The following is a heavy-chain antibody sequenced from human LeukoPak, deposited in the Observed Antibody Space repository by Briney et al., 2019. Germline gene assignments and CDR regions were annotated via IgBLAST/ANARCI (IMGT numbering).Heavy chain of an antibody. CDR2: IKQDGSEK. J-gene: IGHJ4*02. Sequence: PGGSLILSCAASGFTFSSYWLSWVRQAPGKGLEWVANIKQDGSEKYYVDSVKGRFTISRDNVKNSLYLQMNSLRAEDTAVYYCAREGDYGDYDFFDYWGQGTLVTVSS. CDR3: AREGDYGDYDFFDY. V-gene: IGHV3-7*01. CDR1: GFTFSSYW. D-gene: IGHD4-17*01.